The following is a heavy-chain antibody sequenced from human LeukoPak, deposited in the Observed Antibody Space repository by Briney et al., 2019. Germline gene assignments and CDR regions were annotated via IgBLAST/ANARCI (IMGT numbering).Heavy chain of an antibody. D-gene: IGHD5-18*01. CDR3: ARHLGYGYGKTFDY. J-gene: IGHJ4*02. CDR1: GGSISSSNW. V-gene: IGHV4-4*02. CDR2: IYHSGST. Sequence: SETLSLTCAVSGGSISSSNWWSWVRQPPGKGLEWTGEIYHSGSTNYNPSLKSRVTISVDKSKNQFSLKLSSVTAADTAVYYCARHLGYGYGKTFDYWGQGTLVTVSS.